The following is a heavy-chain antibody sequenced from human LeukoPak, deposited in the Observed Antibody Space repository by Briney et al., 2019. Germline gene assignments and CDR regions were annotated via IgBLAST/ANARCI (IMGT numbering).Heavy chain of an antibody. D-gene: IGHD3-10*01. CDR1: GFTFSSYS. CDR3: ARGRRITMVRGAHNWFDP. Sequence: GGSLRLSCAASGFTFSSYSMNWVRQAPGKGLEWVSSISSSSSYIYYADSVKGRFTISRDNAKNSLYLQMNSLRAEDTAVYYCARGRRITMVRGAHNWFDPWGQGTLVTVSS. CDR2: ISSSSSYI. V-gene: IGHV3-21*01. J-gene: IGHJ5*02.